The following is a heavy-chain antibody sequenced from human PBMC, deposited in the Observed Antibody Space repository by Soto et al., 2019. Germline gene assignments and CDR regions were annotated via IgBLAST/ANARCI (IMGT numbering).Heavy chain of an antibody. V-gene: IGHV1-69*13. D-gene: IGHD6-6*01. CDR3: AREEEHEYFDN. CDR2: IIPMFDIV. CDR1: GGTFGSNA. Sequence: GASVKVSCKASGGTFGSNAISWVRQAPGQGLKWMGGIIPMFDIVHFAQKFQGRVTITADEFTSTAYMELSSLRSEDTAVYYCAREEEHEYFDNWGQGTPVTVSS. J-gene: IGHJ4*02.